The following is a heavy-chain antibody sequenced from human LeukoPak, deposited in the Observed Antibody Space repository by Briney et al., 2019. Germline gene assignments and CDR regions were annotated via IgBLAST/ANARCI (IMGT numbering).Heavy chain of an antibody. J-gene: IGHJ4*02. D-gene: IGHD5-18*01. CDR1: GGTFSSYA. V-gene: IGHV1-69*01. CDR3: ALRKTAMVGSFDY. CDR2: IILIFGTA. Sequence: SVKVSCKASGGTFSSYAISWVRHAPGQGLEWMGGIILIFGTANSAQKFQGRVTITADESTSTAYMELSRLRSEDTALYYCALRKTAMVGSFDYWRQGPLVTVPS.